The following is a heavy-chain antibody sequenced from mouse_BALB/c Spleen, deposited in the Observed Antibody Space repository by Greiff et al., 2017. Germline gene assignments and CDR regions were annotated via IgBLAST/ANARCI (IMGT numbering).Heavy chain of an antibody. CDR2: INSNGGST. CDR1: GFTFSSYY. CDR3: ARQNGYDYFDY. D-gene: IGHD1-2*01. J-gene: IGHJ2*01. Sequence: EVQLVESGGGLVKLGGSLKLSCAASGFTFSSYYMSWVRQTPEKRLELVAAINSNGGSTYYPDTVKGRFTISRDNAKNTLYLQMSSLKSEDTALYYCARQNGYDYFDYWGQGTTLTVSA. V-gene: IGHV5-6-2*01.